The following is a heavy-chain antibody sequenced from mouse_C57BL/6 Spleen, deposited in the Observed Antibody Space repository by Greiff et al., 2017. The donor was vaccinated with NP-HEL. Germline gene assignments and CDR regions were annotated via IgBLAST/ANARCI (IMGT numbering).Heavy chain of an antibody. CDR3: ARGDYGSSWFAY. CDR1: GYTFTDYY. J-gene: IGHJ3*01. CDR2: INPYNGGT. D-gene: IGHD1-1*01. V-gene: IGHV1-19*01. Sequence: EVKLVESGPVLVKPGASVKMSCKASGYTFTDYYMNWVKQSHGKSLEWIGVINPYNGGTSYNQKFKGKATLTVDKSSSTAYMELNSLTSEDSAVYYCARGDYGSSWFAYWGQGTLVTVSA.